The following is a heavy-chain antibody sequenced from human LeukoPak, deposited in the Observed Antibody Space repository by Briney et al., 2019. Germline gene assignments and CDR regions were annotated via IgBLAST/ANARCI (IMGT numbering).Heavy chain of an antibody. CDR2: IYHSGST. CDR3: ARHRDFYYYYYMDV. CDR1: GGSISSSNW. J-gene: IGHJ6*03. V-gene: IGHV4-4*02. Sequence: SETLSLTCAVSGGSISSSNWWSWVRQPPGKGLEWIGEIYHSGSTYYNPSLKSRVTISVDTSKNQFSLKLSSVTAADTAVYYCARHRDFYYYYYMDVWGKGTTVTVSS.